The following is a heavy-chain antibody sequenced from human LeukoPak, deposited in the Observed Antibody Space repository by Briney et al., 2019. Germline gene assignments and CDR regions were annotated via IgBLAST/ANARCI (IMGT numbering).Heavy chain of an antibody. CDR3: ARDLGYAFDY. V-gene: IGHV3-74*01. D-gene: IGHD5-18*01. Sequence: GGSLRLSCAAPGFTFSPNWMHWVRQAPGKGLVWVSRINGVGSDTRYADSVKGRFTISRDNAQNTLYLQMNTLRAEDTAVYYCARDLGYAFDYWGQGTLVSVSS. CDR1: GFTFSPNW. CDR2: INGVGSDT. J-gene: IGHJ4*02.